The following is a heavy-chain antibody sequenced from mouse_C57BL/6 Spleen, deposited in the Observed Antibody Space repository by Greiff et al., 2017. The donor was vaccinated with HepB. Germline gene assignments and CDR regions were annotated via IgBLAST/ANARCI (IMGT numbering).Heavy chain of an antibody. CDR2: IDPSDSYT. Sequence: QVQLQQPGAELVKPGASVKLSCKASGYTFTSYWMQWVKQRPGQGLEWIGEIDPSDSYTNYNQKFKGKATLTVDTSSSTAYMQLSSLTSADSAVYYCARKGYYGSGYDYYAMDYGGQGTSVTVSS. CDR1: GYTFTSYW. J-gene: IGHJ4*01. V-gene: IGHV1-50*01. CDR3: ARKGYYGSGYDYYAMDY. D-gene: IGHD1-1*01.